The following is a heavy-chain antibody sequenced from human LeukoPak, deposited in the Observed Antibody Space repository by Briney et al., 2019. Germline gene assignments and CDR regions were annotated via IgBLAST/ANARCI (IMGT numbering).Heavy chain of an antibody. CDR2: ISAYNGNT. CDR1: GYTFTSYG. D-gene: IGHD2-2*02. V-gene: IGHV1-18*01. Sequence: GASVKVSCKASGYTFTSYGISWVRQAPGQGLEWMGWISAYNGNTNYAQKLQGRVTMTTDTSTSTAYMELRSLRSDDTAVYYCARSPGQYCSSTSCYRGIDYWGQGTLVTVSS. J-gene: IGHJ4*02. CDR3: ARSPGQYCSSTSCYRGIDY.